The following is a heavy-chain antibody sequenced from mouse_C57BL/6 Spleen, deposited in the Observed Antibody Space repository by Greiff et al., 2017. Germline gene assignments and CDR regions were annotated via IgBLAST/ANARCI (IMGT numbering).Heavy chain of an antibody. CDR1: GYTFTSYW. D-gene: IGHD1-1*01. V-gene: IGHV1-52*01. Sequence: VQLQQSGAELVRPGSSVKLSCKASGYTFTSYWMHWVKQRPIQGLEWIGNIDPSDSETHYNQKFKDKATLTVDKSSSTAYMQLSTLTSEDSAVYYCAREGTTVVATGGMDYWGQGTSVTVSS. J-gene: IGHJ4*01. CDR2: IDPSDSET. CDR3: AREGTTVVATGGMDY.